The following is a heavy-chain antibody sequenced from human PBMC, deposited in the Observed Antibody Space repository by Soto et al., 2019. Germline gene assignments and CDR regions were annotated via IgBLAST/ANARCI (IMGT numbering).Heavy chain of an antibody. Sequence: SETLSLTCTVSGGSISSGGYYWSWIRLHPGKGLEWIGYIYYSGSTYYNPSLKSRVTISVDTSKNQFSLKLSSVTAADTAVYYCARSVYSSSFRIDYWGQGTLVTVSS. CDR2: IYYSGST. D-gene: IGHD6-6*01. J-gene: IGHJ4*02. CDR3: ARSVYSSSFRIDY. V-gene: IGHV4-31*03. CDR1: GGSISSGGYY.